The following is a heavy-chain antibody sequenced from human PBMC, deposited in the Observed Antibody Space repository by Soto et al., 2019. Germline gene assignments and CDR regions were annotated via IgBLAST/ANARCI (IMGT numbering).Heavy chain of an antibody. CDR3: ARGLRFLEWFMDFVYGMAV. D-gene: IGHD3-3*01. CDR2: ISAYNGNT. J-gene: IGHJ6*02. V-gene: IGHV1-18*01. Sequence: ASVKVSCKASGYTFTSYGISWVRQAPGQGLEWMGWISAYNGNTNYAQKLQGRVTMTTDTSTSTAYMELRSLRSDDTAVYYCARGLRFLEWFMDFVYGMAVWVQGTTVTVSS. CDR1: GYTFTSYG.